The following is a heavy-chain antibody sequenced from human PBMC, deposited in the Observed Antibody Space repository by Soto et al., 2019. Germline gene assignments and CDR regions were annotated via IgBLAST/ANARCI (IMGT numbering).Heavy chain of an antibody. Sequence: VQLVESGGGVVQPGRSLRLTCAASGFTFSSNGMHWVRQPPGKGLEWVALIAYDGSKTYYGDSVRGRFTISRDNSENTLFLQMNGLRAEDTAVYYCARWVGGSMFDNSGKYDSWGQGTLVTVSS. J-gene: IGHJ5*01. CDR2: IAYDGSKT. CDR3: ARWVGGSMFDNSGKYDS. V-gene: IGHV3-30*03. D-gene: IGHD3-22*01. CDR1: GFTFSSNG.